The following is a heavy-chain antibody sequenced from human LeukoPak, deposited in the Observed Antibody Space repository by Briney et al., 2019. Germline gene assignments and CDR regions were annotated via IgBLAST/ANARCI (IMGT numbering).Heavy chain of an antibody. CDR3: ARYYPYGMDV. V-gene: IGHV4-34*01. Sequence: PSETLSLTCTVSGGSISGYYWSWIRQPPGKGLEWIGEINHSGSTNYNPSLKSRVTISVDTSKNQFSLKLSSVTAADTAVYYCARYYPYGMDVWGQGTTVTVSS. CDR2: INHSGST. J-gene: IGHJ6*02. D-gene: IGHD3-16*01. CDR1: GGSISGYY.